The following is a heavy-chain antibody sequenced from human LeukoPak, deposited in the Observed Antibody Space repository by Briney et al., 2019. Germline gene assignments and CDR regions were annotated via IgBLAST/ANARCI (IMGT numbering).Heavy chain of an antibody. V-gene: IGHV3-23*01. CDR3: AKAPVGHCSGGSCYPFDD. Sequence: GGSLRLSCAASGFGFSSYAMHWVRQAPGKGLEWVSAISGSGGSTGYADSVKGRFTISRDNPKNTLDLQMNSLRAEDTAVYYCAKAPVGHCSGGSCYPFDDWGQGTLVTVSS. CDR1: GFGFSSYA. D-gene: IGHD2-15*01. CDR2: ISGSGGST. J-gene: IGHJ4*02.